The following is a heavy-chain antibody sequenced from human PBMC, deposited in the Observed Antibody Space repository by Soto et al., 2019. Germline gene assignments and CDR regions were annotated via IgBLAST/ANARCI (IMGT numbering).Heavy chain of an antibody. CDR2: INHSGST. V-gene: IGHV4-34*01. Sequence: QVQLQQWGAGLLKPSETLSLTCAVYGGSFSGYYWSWIRQPPGKGLEWIGEINHSGSTNYNPSLKSRATTSVDTSQNQFSLKLSSVTAADTAVYYCAGTAAAYFDYWGQGTLVTVSS. J-gene: IGHJ4*02. D-gene: IGHD6-13*01. CDR1: GGSFSGYY. CDR3: AGTAAAYFDY.